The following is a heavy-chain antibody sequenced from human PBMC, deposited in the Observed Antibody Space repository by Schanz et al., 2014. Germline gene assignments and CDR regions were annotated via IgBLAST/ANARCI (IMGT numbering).Heavy chain of an antibody. CDR1: GFGFSSYS. CDR3: ARKVVATIGAYYDN. CDR2: MNESHSTI. J-gene: IGHJ4*02. V-gene: IGHV3-23*04. Sequence: EVQLVESGGGLVQPGGSLRLSCAASGFGFSSYSMNWVRQAPGKGLEWVSAMNESHSTIYYADSVRGRFTISRDNAENTLFLQMNSLRAEDTAVYYCARKVVATIGAYYDNWGQGTLVIVSS. D-gene: IGHD5-12*01.